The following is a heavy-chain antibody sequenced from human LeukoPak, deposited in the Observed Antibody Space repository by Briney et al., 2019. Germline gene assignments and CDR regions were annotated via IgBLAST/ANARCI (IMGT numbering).Heavy chain of an antibody. J-gene: IGHJ4*02. D-gene: IGHD6-19*01. CDR3: ARDRLYSSGFLDY. CDR2: IYSGGST. V-gene: IGHV3-66*01. CDR1: GFTVSSNY. Sequence: GGSLRLSCAASGFTVSSNYMSWVRQAPGKGLEWVSVIYSGGSTYYADSVKGRFTISRDNSKNTLYLQMNSLRAEDTAVYYCARDRLYSSGFLDYWGQGTLVTVSS.